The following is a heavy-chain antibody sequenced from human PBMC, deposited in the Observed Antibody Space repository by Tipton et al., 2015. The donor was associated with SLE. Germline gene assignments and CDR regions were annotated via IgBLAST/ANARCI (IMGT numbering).Heavy chain of an antibody. D-gene: IGHD3-3*01. V-gene: IGHV1-18*01. CDR2: ISPYNANT. CDR3: ARDPFEYHDFWSGGSDY. J-gene: IGHJ4*02. Sequence: QSGAEVKKPGASVKVSCKASGYTFTNYGISWVRQAPGQGLEWMGWISPYNANTNYAQKLQGRVTMTTDTSTSTGYMELRSLRSDDTAIYYCARDPFEYHDFWSGGSDYWGQGTLVTVSS. CDR1: GYTFTNYG.